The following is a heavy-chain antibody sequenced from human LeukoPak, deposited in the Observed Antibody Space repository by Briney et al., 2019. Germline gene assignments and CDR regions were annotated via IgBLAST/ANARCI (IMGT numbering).Heavy chain of an antibody. D-gene: IGHD3-10*01. V-gene: IGHV3-21*01. CDR3: ARAMVWGVPLDY. CDR2: ISSSSSYI. Sequence: GGSLRLSCAASGFTFSSYSMNWVRQAPGKGLEWVSSISSSSSYIYYADSVKGRFTISRDNAKNSLYLQMNSLRAEDTAVYYCARAMVWGVPLDYWGQGTLVTVSS. CDR1: GFTFSSYS. J-gene: IGHJ4*02.